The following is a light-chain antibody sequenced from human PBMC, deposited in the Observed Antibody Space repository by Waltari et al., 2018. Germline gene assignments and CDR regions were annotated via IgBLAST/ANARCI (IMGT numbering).Light chain of an antibody. CDR2: RAA. J-gene: IGKJ4*01. CDR3: QQYNNWLT. CDR1: QGVSDD. V-gene: IGKV3-15*01. Sequence: EVVMTQSPAILSVSPGQRATLFCRASQGVSDDLAWYQHTPGPPPRLLIYRAAYRATGVPDRFGGGGSGTEFTLTINSLQSEDFAVYYCQQYNNWLTFGGGTKVEV.